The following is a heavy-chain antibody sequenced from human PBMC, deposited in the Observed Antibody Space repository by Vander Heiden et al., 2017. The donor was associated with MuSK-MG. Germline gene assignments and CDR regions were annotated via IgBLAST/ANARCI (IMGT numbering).Heavy chain of an antibody. D-gene: IGHD2-2*01. J-gene: IGHJ3*02. CDR1: GFTFSSYD. Sequence: QVQLVESGGGVVQPGGSLRLSCTASGFTFSSYDMHWVRQAPGKGLEWVAFLRYDGSIKYYAESVKGRFTISRDNSKNTLYLQMNSLRAEDTAVYYCARGSMQLLLPDAFDIWGQGTMGTVSS. CDR2: LRYDGSIK. V-gene: IGHV3-30*02. CDR3: ARGSMQLLLPDAFDI.